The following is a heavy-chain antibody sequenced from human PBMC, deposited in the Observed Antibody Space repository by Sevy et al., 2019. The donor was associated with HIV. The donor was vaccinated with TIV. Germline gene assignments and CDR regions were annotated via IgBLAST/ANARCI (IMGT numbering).Heavy chain of an antibody. CDR1: GGSFSGYY. CDR3: ASVGCSGGSCYPYYFDY. D-gene: IGHD2-15*01. V-gene: IGHV4-34*01. J-gene: IGHJ4*02. Sequence: SETLSLTCAVYGGSFSGYYWSWIRQPPGKGLEWIGEINHSGSTNYNPSLKSRVTISVDTSKNQFSLKLSSVTAADTAVYYCASVGCSGGSCYPYYFDYWGQGTLVTVSS. CDR2: INHSGST.